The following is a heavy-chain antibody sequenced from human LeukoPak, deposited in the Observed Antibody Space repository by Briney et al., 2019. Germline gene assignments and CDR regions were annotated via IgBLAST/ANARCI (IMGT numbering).Heavy chain of an antibody. V-gene: IGHV4-59*01. CDR1: GGSISSYY. CDR2: IYYSGST. D-gene: IGHD3-3*01. Sequence: SETLSLTCTVSGGSISSYYWSWLRQPPGKGLEWIGYIYYSGSTNYNPSLTSRVTISVDTSKNQFSLKLSSVTAADTAVYYCARVARVDFGVVTYYYYMDVWGKGTTVTVSS. J-gene: IGHJ6*03. CDR3: ARVARVDFGVVTYYYYMDV.